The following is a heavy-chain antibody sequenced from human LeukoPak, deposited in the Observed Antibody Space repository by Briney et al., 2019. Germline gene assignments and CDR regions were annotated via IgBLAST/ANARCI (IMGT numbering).Heavy chain of an antibody. D-gene: IGHD2-2*01. J-gene: IGHJ3*02. CDR1: GFTFSNAW. CDR2: IKSKTDGGTT. V-gene: IGHV3-15*01. CDR3: TTVQYQLLFGAFDI. Sequence: GGSLRLSCAASGFTFSNAWMSWVRQAPGKGLEWVGRIKSKTDGGTTDYAAPVKGRFTISRDDSKNTLYLQMNSLKTEDTAVYYCTTVQYQLLFGAFDIWGQGTMVTVSS.